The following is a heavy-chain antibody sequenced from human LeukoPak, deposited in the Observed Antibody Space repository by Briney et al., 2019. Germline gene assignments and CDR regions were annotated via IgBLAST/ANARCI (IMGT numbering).Heavy chain of an antibody. D-gene: IGHD2-21*01. Sequence: GGSLRLSCVAFGFTFSDQYMDWVRQAPGKGLEWVGRIRNTVNSYTTEYAASVQGRFTISREDSKNSLYLQMNSLKTEDTAIYYCATTRYCGGSSCFYYFNSWGQGTLVTVSS. CDR2: IRNTVNSYTT. J-gene: IGHJ4*02. CDR3: ATTRYCGGSSCFYYFNS. V-gene: IGHV3-72*01. CDR1: GFTFSDQY.